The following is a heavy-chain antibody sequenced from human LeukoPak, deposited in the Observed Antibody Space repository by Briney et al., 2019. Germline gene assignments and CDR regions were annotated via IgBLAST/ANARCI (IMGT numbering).Heavy chain of an antibody. CDR2: IYYSGST. V-gene: IGHV4-31*03. Sequence: SETLSLTCTVSGGSISSGGYYWSWIRQHPGKGLEWIGYIYYSGSTYYNPSLKSRVTISVDTSKNQFSLKLSSVTAADTAVYYYAREAYSSSWYPLDYWGQGTLVAVSS. D-gene: IGHD6-13*01. CDR1: GGSISSGGYY. J-gene: IGHJ4*02. CDR3: AREAYSSSWYPLDY.